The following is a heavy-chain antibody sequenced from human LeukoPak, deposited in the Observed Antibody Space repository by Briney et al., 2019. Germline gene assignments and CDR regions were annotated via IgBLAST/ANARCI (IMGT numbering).Heavy chain of an antibody. CDR1: GGTFSSYT. V-gene: IGHV1-69*02. D-gene: IGHD6-19*01. J-gene: IGHJ4*02. CDR2: IIPILGIA. CDR3: ARGQGSSGPRGFDY. Sequence: ASVKVSCKASGGTFSSYTISWVRQAPGQGLEWMGRIIPILGIANYAQKFQGRVTITADKSTSTAYMELSSLRSEDTAVYYCARGQGSSGPRGFDYWGQGTLVTVSS.